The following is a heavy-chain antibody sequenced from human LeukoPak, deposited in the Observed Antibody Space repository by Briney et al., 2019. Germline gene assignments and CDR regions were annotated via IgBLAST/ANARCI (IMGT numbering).Heavy chain of an antibody. J-gene: IGHJ4*02. CDR1: GFTFDDYG. CDR2: INWNGGST. V-gene: IGHV3-20*04. CDR3: ARDLGYSSGWYARRGFDY. D-gene: IGHD6-19*01. Sequence: GGSLRLSCAASGFTFDDYGMSWVRQAPGKGLEWVSGINWNGGSTGYADSVKGRYTISRDNAKNSLYLQMNSLRAEDTALYYCARDLGYSSGWYARRGFDYWGQETLVTVSS.